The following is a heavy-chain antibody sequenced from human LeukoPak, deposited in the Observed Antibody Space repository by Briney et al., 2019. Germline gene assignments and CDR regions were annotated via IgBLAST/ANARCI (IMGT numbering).Heavy chain of an antibody. V-gene: IGHV4-59*01. CDR3: ARGGSYYANIDY. D-gene: IGHD1-26*01. CDR1: GGSISSYY. J-gene: IGHJ4*02. CDR2: IYYSGST. Sequence: PSETLSLTCTVSGGSISSYYWSWIRQPPGKGLEWIGYIYYSGSTNYNPSLKSRVTISVDTSKNQFSLKLSSVTAADTAVYYCARGGSYYANIDYWGQGTLVTVSS.